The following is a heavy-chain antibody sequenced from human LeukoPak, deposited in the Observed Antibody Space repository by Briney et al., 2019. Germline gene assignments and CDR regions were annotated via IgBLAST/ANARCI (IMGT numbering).Heavy chain of an antibody. CDR1: GFTFRSHA. Sequence: PGGSLRLSCTASGFTFRSHAMHWVRQAPGKGLEWVAFIRYDGSKKFYADSVKGRLTISRDNSKNTLYLQMYSLRAEDTAVYYCAKIPYGDYVLDYYYYMDVWGKGTTVTISS. CDR2: IRYDGSKK. CDR3: AKIPYGDYVLDYYYYMDV. D-gene: IGHD4-17*01. V-gene: IGHV3-30*02. J-gene: IGHJ6*03.